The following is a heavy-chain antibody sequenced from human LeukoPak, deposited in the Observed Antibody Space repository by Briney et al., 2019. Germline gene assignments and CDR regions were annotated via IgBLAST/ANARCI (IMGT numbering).Heavy chain of an antibody. D-gene: IGHD3-3*01. J-gene: IGHJ5*02. CDR3: ARIPIFRGNWFDP. V-gene: IGHV4-4*07. CDR1: GDSISSYY. CDR2: IYTSGST. Sequence: PSETLSLTCTVSGDSISSYYWSWIRQPAGKGLEWIGRIYTSGSTNYNPSLKSRVSMSVDTSKNQFSLNLSSVTAADTAVYYCARIPIFRGNWFDPWGQGTLVTVSS.